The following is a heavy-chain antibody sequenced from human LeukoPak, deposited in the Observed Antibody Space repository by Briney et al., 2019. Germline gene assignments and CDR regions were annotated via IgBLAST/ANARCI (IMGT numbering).Heavy chain of an antibody. Sequence: SETLSLTCTVSGGSISSGGYYWGWIRQPPGKGLEWIGSVYYSGNTYYNSSLKSRVTISVDPSKNQFSLTLRSVTDADTAVYYCARLGDRTMVSYFDYWGQGTLVTVSS. D-gene: IGHD5-18*01. CDR3: ARLGDRTMVSYFDY. V-gene: IGHV4-39*01. CDR2: VYYSGNT. CDR1: GGSISSGGYY. J-gene: IGHJ4*02.